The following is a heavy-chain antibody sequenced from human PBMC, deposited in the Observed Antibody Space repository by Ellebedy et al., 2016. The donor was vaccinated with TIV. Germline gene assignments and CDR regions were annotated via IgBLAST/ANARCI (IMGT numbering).Heavy chain of an antibody. CDR2: TYYRSKWYN. CDR1: GDSVSSNRAA. CDR3: ARSLAASDKVTYYFGMDV. J-gene: IGHJ6*02. D-gene: IGHD6-13*01. Sequence: SQTLSLTXXISGDSVSSNRAAWNWIRQSPSRGLEWLGRTYYRSKWYNQYAEFVKSRITIAPDTSKNQFSLKLSSVTAADTAVYYCARSLAASDKVTYYFGMDVWGQGTTVTVSS. V-gene: IGHV6-1*01.